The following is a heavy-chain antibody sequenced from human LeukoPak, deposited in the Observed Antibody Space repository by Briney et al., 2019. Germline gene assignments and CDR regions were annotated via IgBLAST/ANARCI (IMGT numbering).Heavy chain of an antibody. Sequence: SESLSLTCAVYGGSFSGYYWSWVRQPPGKGLEWIGEINHSGSTNYNPSLKSRVTISVDTSKNQFSLKLSSVTAADTAVYYCAGPSHLRAFDYWGQGTVVTVSS. CDR2: INHSGST. V-gene: IGHV4-34*01. CDR3: AGPSHLRAFDY. J-gene: IGHJ4*02. CDR1: GGSFSGYY.